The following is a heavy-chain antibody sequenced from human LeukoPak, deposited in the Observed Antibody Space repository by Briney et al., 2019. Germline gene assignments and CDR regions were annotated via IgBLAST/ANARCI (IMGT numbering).Heavy chain of an antibody. V-gene: IGHV3-49*04. CDR3: TRDYYGSGSWFLGMDV. J-gene: IGHJ6*02. D-gene: IGHD3-10*01. CDR1: GFTFGDYA. CDR2: IRSKAYGGTT. Sequence: GGSLRLSCTASGFTFGDYAMSWVRQAPGKGLEWVGFIRSKAYGGTTEYAASVKGRFTISRDDSKSIAYLQMNSLKTEDTVVYYCTRDYYGSGSWFLGMDVWGQGTTVTVSS.